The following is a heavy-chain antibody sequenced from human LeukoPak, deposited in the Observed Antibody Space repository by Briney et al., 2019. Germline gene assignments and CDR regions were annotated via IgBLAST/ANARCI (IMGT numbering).Heavy chain of an antibody. Sequence: GGSLRLSCAASGFTFSSYSMNWVRQAPGKGLEWVSYISSSSSTIYYADSVKGRFTISRDNAKNSLYLQMNSLRAEDTAVYYCARDDFDQRTCSSSWYSNYYYYGMDVWGQGTTVTVSS. CDR1: GFTFSSYS. CDR3: ARDDFDQRTCSSSWYSNYYYYGMDV. D-gene: IGHD6-13*01. J-gene: IGHJ6*02. CDR2: ISSSSSTI. V-gene: IGHV3-48*01.